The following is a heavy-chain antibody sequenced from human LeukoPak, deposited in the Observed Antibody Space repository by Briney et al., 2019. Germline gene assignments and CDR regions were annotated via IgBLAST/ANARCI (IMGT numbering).Heavy chain of an antibody. J-gene: IGHJ3*02. CDR3: ARGGSSGWSKSDAFDI. D-gene: IGHD6-19*01. Sequence: GGSLRLSGTASGFSSHGMFWVRQAPGKGLEWVTFISYDGSNKYYADSVKGRFTISRENAKNSLYLQMNSLRAGDTAVYYCARGGSSGWSKSDAFDIWGQGTMVTVSS. CDR2: ISYDGSNK. CDR1: GFSSHG. V-gene: IGHV3-30*12.